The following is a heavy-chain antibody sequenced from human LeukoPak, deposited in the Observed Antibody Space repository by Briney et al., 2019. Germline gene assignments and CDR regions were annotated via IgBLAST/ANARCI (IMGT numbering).Heavy chain of an antibody. J-gene: IGHJ4*02. CDR2: IYYSGST. Sequence: SETLSLTCTVSDGSINTPNYYWGWIRQPPGKGLEWIGSIYYSGSTYYNPSLKSRVTISVDTSKNQFSLKLSSVTAADTAVYYCARTGKTTRDYWGQGTLVTVSS. CDR1: DGSINTPNYY. D-gene: IGHD1-1*01. V-gene: IGHV4-39*01. CDR3: ARTGKTTRDY.